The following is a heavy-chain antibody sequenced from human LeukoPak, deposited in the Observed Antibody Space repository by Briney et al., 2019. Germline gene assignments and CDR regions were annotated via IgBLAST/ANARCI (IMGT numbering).Heavy chain of an antibody. D-gene: IGHD1-26*01. V-gene: IGHV3-23*01. J-gene: IGHJ4*02. CDR1: GFTFTSYS. CDR3: AKGGKWDVTPFNY. Sequence: GGSLRLSCAASGFTFTSYSMNWVRQAPGKGLEWVSTISGGGGSTYYADSVKGRFTISRDNSKNTLYLQVNSLRAEDTAVYYCAKGGKWDVTPFNYWGQGTLVTVSS. CDR2: ISGGGGST.